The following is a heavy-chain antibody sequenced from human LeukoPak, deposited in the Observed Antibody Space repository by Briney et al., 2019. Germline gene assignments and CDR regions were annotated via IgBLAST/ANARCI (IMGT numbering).Heavy chain of an antibody. CDR3: ARVGEKAFHLWPEIDY. J-gene: IGHJ4*02. V-gene: IGHV3-7*01. D-gene: IGHD5-24*01. CDR2: IKQDGSEK. Sequence: GGSLRLSCAASGFTFSSYWMSWVRQAPGKGLEWVANIKQDGSEKYYVDSVKGRFTISRDNAKNSLYLQMNSLRAEDTAVYYCARVGEKAFHLWPEIDYWGQGTLVTVSS. CDR1: GFTFSSYW.